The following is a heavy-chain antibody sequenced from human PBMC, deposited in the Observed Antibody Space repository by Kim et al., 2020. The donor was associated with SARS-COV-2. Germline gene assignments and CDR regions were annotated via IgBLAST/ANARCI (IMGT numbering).Heavy chain of an antibody. CDR3: ARHVKSGSYYDDF. CDR2: IYYSGST. D-gene: IGHD1-26*01. CDR1: GGSISSSSDY. J-gene: IGHJ4*02. V-gene: IGHV4-39*01. Sequence: SETLSLTCTASGGSISSSSDYWGWIRQPPGKGLEWIGSIYYSGSTYYNPSLKSRVTISVDTSKSQFSLKLSSVTATDTAVYYCARHVKSGSYYDDFWGQGTLVTVSS.